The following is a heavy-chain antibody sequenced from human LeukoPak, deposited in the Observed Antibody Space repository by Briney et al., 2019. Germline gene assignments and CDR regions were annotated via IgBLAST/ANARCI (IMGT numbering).Heavy chain of an antibody. J-gene: IGHJ2*01. CDR2: IYTSGST. V-gene: IGHV4-4*07. Sequence: SETLSLTCTVSGGSISSYYWSWIRQPAGEGLEWIGRIYTSGSTNYNPSLKSRVTMSVDTSKNQFSLKLSSVTAADTAVYYCARDMIHNRYFDLWGRGTLVTVSS. D-gene: IGHD3-22*01. CDR1: GGSISSYY. CDR3: ARDMIHNRYFDL.